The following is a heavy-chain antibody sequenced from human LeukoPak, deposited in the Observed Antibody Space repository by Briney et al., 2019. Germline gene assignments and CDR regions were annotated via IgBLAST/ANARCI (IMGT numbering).Heavy chain of an antibody. J-gene: IGHJ6*03. Sequence: ASVKVSCKAFGYTFTSNYMHWVRQAPGQGPEWMGVISPSGGSTTYAQKFQGRVTMTRDMSTSTVYMELSSLRSEDTAVYYCARGNTYSSGWYLYYYYYYYMDVWGKGTTVTVSS. CDR3: ARGNTYSSGWYLYYYYYYYMDV. D-gene: IGHD6-19*01. V-gene: IGHV1-46*01. CDR2: ISPSGGST. CDR1: GYTFTSNY.